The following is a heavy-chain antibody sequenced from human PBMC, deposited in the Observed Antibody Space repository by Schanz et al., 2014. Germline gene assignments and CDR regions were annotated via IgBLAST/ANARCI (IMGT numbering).Heavy chain of an antibody. CDR1: GFIFSNYG. J-gene: IGHJ6*02. V-gene: IGHV3-33*06. CDR2: ISGGGGTR. CDR3: AKDSCSSTTCYGYGMDV. D-gene: IGHD2-2*01. Sequence: QVQLVESGGGVVQPGRSLRLSCAASGFIFSNYGMHWVRQAPGKGLEWVSGISGGGGTRNYADSVKGRFTVFRDNSKRTLYLEINDPRAEDTAVYYCAKDSCSSTTCYGYGMDVWGQGSTVTVSS.